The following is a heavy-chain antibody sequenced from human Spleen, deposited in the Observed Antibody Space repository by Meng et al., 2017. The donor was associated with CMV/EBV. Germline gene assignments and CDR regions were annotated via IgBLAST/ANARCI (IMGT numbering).Heavy chain of an antibody. CDR1: GYTFTGYY. Sequence: SGYTFTGYYMHWVRQAPGQGLEWMGWINPNSGGTNYAQKFQGRVTMTRDTPISTAYMELSRLRSDDTAVYYCARVWSLAARVYYFDYWGQGTLVTVSS. CDR3: ARVWSLAARVYYFDY. J-gene: IGHJ4*02. V-gene: IGHV1-2*02. D-gene: IGHD6-6*01. CDR2: INPNSGGT.